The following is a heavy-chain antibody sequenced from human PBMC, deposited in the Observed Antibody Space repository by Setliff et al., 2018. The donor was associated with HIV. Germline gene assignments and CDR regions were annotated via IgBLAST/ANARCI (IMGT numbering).Heavy chain of an antibody. Sequence: GGSLRLSCETSGFIFSSYEMNWVRQAPGKGLEWISKLSTTGTNIHYADSVKGRFAISRDNAKNSLFLQMSSLRVEDTALYYCAKDSEAVAVKYYYMDVWGRGTTVTVSS. D-gene: IGHD6-19*01. J-gene: IGHJ6*03. CDR1: GFIFSSYE. V-gene: IGHV3-48*03. CDR3: AKDSEAVAVKYYYMDV. CDR2: LSTTGTNI.